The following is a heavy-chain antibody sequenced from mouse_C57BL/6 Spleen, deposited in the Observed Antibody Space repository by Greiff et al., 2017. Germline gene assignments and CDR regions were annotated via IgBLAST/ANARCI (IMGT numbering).Heavy chain of an antibody. CDR2: IYPCDSGT. J-gene: IGHJ4*01. CDR1: GYTFTSYW. Sequence: QVQLQQSGAELVRPGSSVKLSCKASGYTFTSYWMNWVKQRPIQGLEWIGNIYPCDSGTHYNQQFKDKATLTVDKSSSTAYMQLSSLTSEDSAIYYCARSVYDYESYAIDYWGQGTSVTVSS. V-gene: IGHV1-52*01. D-gene: IGHD2-4*01. CDR3: ARSVYDYESYAIDY.